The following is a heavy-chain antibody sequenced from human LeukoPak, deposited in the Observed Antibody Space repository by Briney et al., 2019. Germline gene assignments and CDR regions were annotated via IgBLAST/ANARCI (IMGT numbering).Heavy chain of an antibody. Sequence: WVKVSCKASGGTFSSYAISWVRQAPGQGLEWMGGIIPIFGTANYAQKFQGRVTITADKSTSTAYMELSSLRSEDTAVYYCAGSIAVAGTLVGAFDIWGQGTMVTVSS. CDR2: IIPIFGTA. J-gene: IGHJ3*02. CDR3: AGSIAVAGTLVGAFDI. CDR1: GGTFSSYA. D-gene: IGHD6-19*01. V-gene: IGHV1-69*06.